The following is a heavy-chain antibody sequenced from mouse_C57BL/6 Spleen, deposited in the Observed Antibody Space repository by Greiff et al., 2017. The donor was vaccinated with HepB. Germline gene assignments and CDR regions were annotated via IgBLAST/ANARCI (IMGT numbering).Heavy chain of an antibody. CDR1: GFNIKDDY. CDR2: IDPENGDT. D-gene: IGHD2-1*01. CDR3: YGNPFSY. Sequence: VQLQQSGAELVRPGASVKLSCTASGFNIKDDYMHWVKQRPEQGLEWIGWIDPENGDTEYASKFQGKATITADTSSNTAYLQLSSLTSEDTAVYYCYGNPFSYWGQGTLVTVSA. V-gene: IGHV14-4*01. J-gene: IGHJ3*01.